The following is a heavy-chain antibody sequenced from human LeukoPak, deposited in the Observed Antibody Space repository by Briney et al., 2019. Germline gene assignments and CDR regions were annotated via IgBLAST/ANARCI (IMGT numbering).Heavy chain of an antibody. D-gene: IGHD6-13*01. V-gene: IGHV3-48*01. CDR3: ARVLGTIAAGSLYYFDY. Sequence: GGSLRLSCAASGFTFSSYSMNWVRQAPGKGLEWVSYISSSSSTIYYADSVKGRFTISRDNAKNSLYLQMNSLRAEDTAVYYCARVLGTIAAGSLYYFDYWGQGTLVTVSS. CDR1: GFTFSSYS. CDR2: ISSSSSTI. J-gene: IGHJ4*02.